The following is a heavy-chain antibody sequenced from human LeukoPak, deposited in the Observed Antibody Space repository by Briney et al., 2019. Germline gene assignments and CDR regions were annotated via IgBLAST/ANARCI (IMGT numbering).Heavy chain of an antibody. V-gene: IGHV1-69*04. Sequence: SVKVSCKASGGTFSSYTISWVRQAPGQGLEWMGRIIPILGIANYAQKFQGRVTITADKSTSTAYMELSSLRPEDTAVYYCARDGMTVLLGAPGWFDPWGQGTLVTVSS. CDR3: ARDGMTVLLGAPGWFDP. CDR1: GGTFSSYT. D-gene: IGHD2-21*02. CDR2: IIPILGIA. J-gene: IGHJ5*02.